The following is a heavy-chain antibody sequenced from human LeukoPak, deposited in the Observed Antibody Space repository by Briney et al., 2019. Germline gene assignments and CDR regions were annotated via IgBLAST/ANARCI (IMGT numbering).Heavy chain of an antibody. J-gene: IGHJ4*02. Sequence: PGGSLRLSCAASGFIVSSKYMSWVRQAPGKGLEWVSVIYSGGSTYYAASVEGRFTISRGNSKSTVYLQMNSLRVEDTAVYYCARAGPIDYWGQGTLVTVSS. CDR3: ARAGPIDY. CDR1: GFIVSSKY. CDR2: IYSGGST. V-gene: IGHV3-53*01.